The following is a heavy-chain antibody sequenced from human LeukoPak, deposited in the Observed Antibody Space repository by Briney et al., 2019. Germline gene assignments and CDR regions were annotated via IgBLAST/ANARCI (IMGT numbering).Heavy chain of an antibody. CDR1: GFTFSSNS. V-gene: IGHV3-21*01. CDR2: ISSSSSFT. J-gene: IGHJ4*02. Sequence: GGSLRLSCAASGFTFSSNSMNWVRQAPGKGLEWVSSISSSSSFTYYADSVKGRFTISRDNAKNSLYLHMNSLRAEDTAVYSCARSITGSISSFDYWGQGTVVTVSS. D-gene: IGHD1-20*01. CDR3: ARSITGSISSFDY.